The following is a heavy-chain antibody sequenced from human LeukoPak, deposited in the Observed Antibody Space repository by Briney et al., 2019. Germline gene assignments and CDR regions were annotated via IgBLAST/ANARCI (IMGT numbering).Heavy chain of an antibody. CDR3: ARVDGSPDY. CDR2: INPKSGNR. D-gene: IGHD2-15*01. J-gene: IGHJ4*02. V-gene: IGHV1-8*03. CDR1: GGTFSSYA. Sequence: GASVKVSCKASGGTFSSYAINWVRQATGQGLEWMGWINPKSGNRGYAQQFQGRVTITRDTSIRTAYMELTNLRSEDTAVYYCARVDGSPDYWGQGTLVTVSS.